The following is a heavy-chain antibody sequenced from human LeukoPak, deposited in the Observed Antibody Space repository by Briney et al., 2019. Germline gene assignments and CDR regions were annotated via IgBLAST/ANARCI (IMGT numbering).Heavy chain of an antibody. CDR2: ISGGGGST. D-gene: IGHD5-12*01. CDR3: ARSPTAINGYFAP. Sequence: PGGSLRLSCAASGFTFSSYAMSWVRQAPGKGLEGVSVISGGGGSTYYAESLKSRFTISRDNSKNTLHLEMNSLRAEDTAIYYCARSPTAINGYFAPWGQGTLVTVSS. V-gene: IGHV3-23*01. J-gene: IGHJ5*02. CDR1: GFTFSSYA.